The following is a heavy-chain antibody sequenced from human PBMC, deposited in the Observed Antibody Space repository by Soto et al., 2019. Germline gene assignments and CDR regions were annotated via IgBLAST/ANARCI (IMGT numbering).Heavy chain of an antibody. CDR2: IYYSGST. J-gene: IGHJ4*02. D-gene: IGHD6-13*01. Sequence: QVQLQESGPGLVKPSQTLSLTCTVSGGSISSGGYYWSWIRQHPGKGLEWIGYIYYSGSTYYNPSLKSRVTISVDTSKNQFSLKLSSVTAADTAVYYCARDNPAARAAAGTVHYFDYWGQGTLVTVSS. CDR1: GGSISSGGYY. CDR3: ARDNPAARAAAGTVHYFDY. V-gene: IGHV4-31*03.